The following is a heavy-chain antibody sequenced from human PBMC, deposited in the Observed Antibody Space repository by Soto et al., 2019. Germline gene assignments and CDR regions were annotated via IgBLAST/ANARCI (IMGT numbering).Heavy chain of an antibody. CDR2: IYYSGST. J-gene: IGHJ6*02. V-gene: IGHV4-59*08. CDR1: GGSISSYY. D-gene: IGHD6-13*01. CDR3: ARCRPTGYSSSWLEGGMDV. Sequence: QVQLQESGPGLVKPSETLSLTCTVSGGSISSYYWSWIRQPPGKGLEWIGYIYYSGSTNYNPSLKSRVTISVDTSKNQFSLKLSSVTAADTAVYYCARCRPTGYSSSWLEGGMDVWGQGTTVTVSS.